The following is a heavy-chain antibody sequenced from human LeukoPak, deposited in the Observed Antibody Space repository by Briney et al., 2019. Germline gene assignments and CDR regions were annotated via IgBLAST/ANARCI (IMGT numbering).Heavy chain of an antibody. CDR1: GFTFSSYW. D-gene: IGHD3-3*01. Sequence: GGSLRLSCAASGFTFSSYWMHWVRQAPGKGLVWVSRINSDGSSTSYADSVKGRFTIPRDNAKNTLYLQMNSLRAEDTAVYYCARETRTYYDFWSGYSDYYYYGMDVWGQGTTVTVSS. CDR3: ARETRTYYDFWSGYSDYYYYGMDV. J-gene: IGHJ6*02. V-gene: IGHV3-74*01. CDR2: INSDGSST.